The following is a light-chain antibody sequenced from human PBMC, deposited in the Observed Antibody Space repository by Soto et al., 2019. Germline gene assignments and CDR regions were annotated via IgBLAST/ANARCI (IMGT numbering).Light chain of an antibody. CDR2: DAS. V-gene: IGKV3-11*01. CDR3: QQRSSR. CDR1: QSVGTS. J-gene: IGKJ4*01. Sequence: EIVLPQYTATLSLSPGDRASLSCRASQSVGTSLTWYQQKPGQTPRLLIYDASTRATGIPARFSGSGSGTDFTLTISSLEPEDFAVYYCQQRSSRFGGRTNVDIK.